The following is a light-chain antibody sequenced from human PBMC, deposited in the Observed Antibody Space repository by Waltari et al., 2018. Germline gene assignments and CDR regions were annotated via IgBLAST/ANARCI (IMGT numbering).Light chain of an antibody. CDR3: QQYYSYRWT. Sequence: AIRMTQSPSSLSASTGDRVTITCRASQGISSYLAWYQQKPGKAPKLLIYASSTLQRGVPSRFSGSGSGTDFTLTISCLQSEDFATYYCQQYYSYRWTFGQGTKVEIK. CDR2: ASS. V-gene: IGKV1-8*01. CDR1: QGISSY. J-gene: IGKJ1*01.